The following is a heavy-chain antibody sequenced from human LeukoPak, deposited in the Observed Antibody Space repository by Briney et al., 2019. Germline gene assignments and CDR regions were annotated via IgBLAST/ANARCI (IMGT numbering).Heavy chain of an antibody. CDR2: ISGSGGST. Sequence: GGSLRLSCAASGFTFSSYAMSWVRQAPGKGLEWVSAISGSGGSTYYADSVKGRFTISRDNSKNTLYLQMNSLRAEDTAVYYCNDYYDSSGYYYGDYWGQGTLVTVSS. CDR3: NDYYDSSGYYYGDY. CDR1: GFTFSSYA. J-gene: IGHJ4*02. D-gene: IGHD3-22*01. V-gene: IGHV3-23*01.